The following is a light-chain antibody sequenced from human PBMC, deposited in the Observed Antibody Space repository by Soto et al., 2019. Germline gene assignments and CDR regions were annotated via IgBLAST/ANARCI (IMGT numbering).Light chain of an antibody. V-gene: IGKV3-15*01. CDR2: GVS. Sequence: EIVLTQSPVTLSVSPGELATLSCRASQSVSSSLAWYQQKPGQAPRLLMYGVSTRATGIPARFSGSGSGTEFTLTISSLQSEDFAVYYCQQYNNWPRTFGQGTKVDTK. J-gene: IGKJ1*01. CDR1: QSVSSS. CDR3: QQYNNWPRT.